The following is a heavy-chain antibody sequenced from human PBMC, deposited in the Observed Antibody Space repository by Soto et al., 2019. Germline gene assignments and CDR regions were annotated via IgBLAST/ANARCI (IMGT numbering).Heavy chain of an antibody. J-gene: IGHJ6*02. D-gene: IGHD4-17*01. CDR2: IYPCDSDT. CDR1: GYRFTSYW. V-gene: IGHV5-51*01. Sequence: GESLKISCQGSGYRFTSYWIGWVSQIPGKGLEWMGIIYPCDSDTRYSPSFQGQVTISADKSISTAYLQWSSLKASDTAMYYCARPMTTVTTPYYYYYYGMDVWGQGTTVTVSS. CDR3: ARPMTTVTTPYYYYYYGMDV.